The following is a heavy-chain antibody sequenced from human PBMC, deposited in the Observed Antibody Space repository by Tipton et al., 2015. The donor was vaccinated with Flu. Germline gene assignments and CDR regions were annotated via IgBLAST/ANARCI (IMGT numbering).Heavy chain of an antibody. J-gene: IGHJ5*02. CDR3: ARGTLWFGDTSGWFDP. CDR1: GYSISSGCY. Sequence: TLSLTCTVSGYSISSGCYWGWIRQPPGKGLEWIGSIYHSGSTYYNPSLESRVTISVDTSKNQFSLKLSSVTAADTAVYYCARGTLWFGDTSGWFDPWGQGTLVTVSS. CDR2: IYHSGST. D-gene: IGHD3-10*01. V-gene: IGHV4-38-2*02.